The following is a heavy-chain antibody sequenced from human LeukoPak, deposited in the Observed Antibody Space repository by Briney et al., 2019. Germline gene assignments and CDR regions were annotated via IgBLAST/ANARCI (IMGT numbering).Heavy chain of an antibody. CDR1: GFTFSSYG. CDR3: AKSGQNYYGSV. D-gene: IGHD3-10*01. J-gene: IGHJ4*02. V-gene: IGHV3-30*18. Sequence: PGGSLRLSCTASGFTFSSYGMHWVRQAPGKGLEGVAVISYDGTYKYYAHSVSGRFTISRDNSKKTLYLQMTSVRAENTAVYYWAKSGQNYYGSVWGQGTQVTVSS. CDR2: ISYDGTYK.